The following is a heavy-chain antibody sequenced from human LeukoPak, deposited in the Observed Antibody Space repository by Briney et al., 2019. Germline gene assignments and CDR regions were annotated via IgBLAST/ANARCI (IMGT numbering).Heavy chain of an antibody. CDR3: AKDPYSRGNSYFDY. Sequence: GRSLRLSCAASGFTFDDYAIHWVRRAPGKGLEWVSGISWNGGTIDYADSVKGRFTISRDNAKNSLYLQMNSLRAEDTALYYCAKDPYSRGNSYFDYWGQGTLVTVSS. CDR2: ISWNGGTI. J-gene: IGHJ4*02. CDR1: GFTFDDYA. V-gene: IGHV3-9*01. D-gene: IGHD4-23*01.